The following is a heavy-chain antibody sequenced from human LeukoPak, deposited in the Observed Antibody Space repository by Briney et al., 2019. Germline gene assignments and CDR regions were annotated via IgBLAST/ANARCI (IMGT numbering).Heavy chain of an antibody. CDR1: GYTFTSYG. CDR3: ARVCSGGSCYPGGFDY. Sequence: ASVKVSCKASGYTFTSYGISWVRQAPGQGLEWMGWISAYNGNTNYAQKLQGRVTMTTDTSTSTAYMELRSLRSDDTAVYYCARVCSGGSCYPGGFDYWGQGTLITDSS. V-gene: IGHV1-18*01. D-gene: IGHD2-15*01. CDR2: ISAYNGNT. J-gene: IGHJ4*02.